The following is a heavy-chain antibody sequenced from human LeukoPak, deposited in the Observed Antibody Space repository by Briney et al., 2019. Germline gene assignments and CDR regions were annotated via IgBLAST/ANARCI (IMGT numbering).Heavy chain of an antibody. CDR2: IKQDGSEE. CDR1: GFSFSSFW. Sequence: PGGSLRLSCEASGFSFSSFWMSWVRQAPGKGLEWVANIKQDGSEENYVDSVKGRFTISRDNAKNSLYLQMNSLRAEDTDVYYCARDVGASAPDAFDIWGQGTMVTVSS. D-gene: IGHD1-26*01. CDR3: ARDVGASAPDAFDI. V-gene: IGHV3-7*01. J-gene: IGHJ3*02.